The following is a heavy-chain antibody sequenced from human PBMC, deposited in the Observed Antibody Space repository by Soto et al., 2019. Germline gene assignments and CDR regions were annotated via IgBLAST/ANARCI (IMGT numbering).Heavy chain of an antibody. CDR2: ISAHTGSS. D-gene: IGHD3-22*01. CDR3: ARAFFYQGSDSRGYSFDAFEF. V-gene: IGHV1-18*01. J-gene: IGHJ3*01. Sequence: QVQLVQSGAEVTKPGASVKVSCKASGYTFTSSGISWVRQAPGQGLEWMGWISAHTGSSEYAQRFQGSVTMTTDRSTSTAYMELRSLRSDDTAVYYCARAFFYQGSDSRGYSFDAFEFWGPGTLVTVSS. CDR1: GYTFTSSG.